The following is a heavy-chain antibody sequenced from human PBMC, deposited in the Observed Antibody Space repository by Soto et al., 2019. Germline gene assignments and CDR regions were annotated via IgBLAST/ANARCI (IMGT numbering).Heavy chain of an antibody. V-gene: IGHV4-4*02. CDR2: IYHSGST. Sequence: TLSLTCAVSGGSISSSNLWSWVRQPPGKGLEWIGEIYHSGSTNYNPSLKSRVTISVDKSKNQFSLKLSSVTAADTAVYYCARDRRLLWFGEFYYYYGMDVWGQGTTVTVSS. CDR1: GGSISSSNL. D-gene: IGHD3-10*01. J-gene: IGHJ6*02. CDR3: ARDRRLLWFGEFYYYYGMDV.